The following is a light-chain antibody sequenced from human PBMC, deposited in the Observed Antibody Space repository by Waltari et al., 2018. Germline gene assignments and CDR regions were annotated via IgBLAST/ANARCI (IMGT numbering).Light chain of an antibody. Sequence: DIVMTQYPLSLLVNPGERASISCRSSQSLMHSDGYNYLDWYLQKPGQCPGLMNYLGSNRASGIPSRFKARGSGTDFTLTISRVEAEDVGVYYGIQVLQTPTFDLGTKVEIK. V-gene: IGKV2-28*01. CDR2: LGS. CDR1: QSLMHSDGYNY. CDR3: IQVLQTPT. J-gene: IGKJ1*01.